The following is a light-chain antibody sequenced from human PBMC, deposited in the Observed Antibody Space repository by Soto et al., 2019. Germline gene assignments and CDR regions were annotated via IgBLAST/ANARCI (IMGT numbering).Light chain of an antibody. CDR1: QSVSSN. V-gene: IGKV3-15*01. J-gene: IGKJ1*01. CDR2: GAS. Sequence: EIVMTQSTATLSVSPGERATLSCRASQSVSSNLAWYQQKPGQAPCLLIYGASTRATGIPARFSGSGSGTEYNLTISSLQAKDFAVYYCQQCNDWPPTFGQGSKVEIK. CDR3: QQCNDWPPT.